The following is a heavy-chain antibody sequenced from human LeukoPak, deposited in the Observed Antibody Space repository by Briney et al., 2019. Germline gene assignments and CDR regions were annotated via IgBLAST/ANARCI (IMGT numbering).Heavy chain of an antibody. CDR3: ARHGPIINYFGY. Sequence: PSETLSLTCTVSGGSISSGGYYWGWIRLAPGKGLEWIGSISHSGSTNYNPSLKSRVTISVDASKNQFSLKLSSVTAADTAVYYCARHGPIINYFGYWGQGTLVTVSS. J-gene: IGHJ4*02. D-gene: IGHD3-10*01. CDR1: GGSISSGGYY. CDR2: ISHSGST. V-gene: IGHV4-39*01.